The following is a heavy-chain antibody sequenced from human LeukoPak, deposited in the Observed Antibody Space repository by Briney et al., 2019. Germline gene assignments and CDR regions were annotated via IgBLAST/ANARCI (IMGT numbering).Heavy chain of an antibody. J-gene: IGHJ4*02. V-gene: IGHV3-21*04. CDR1: GFTFSSYS. Sequence: GGSLRLSCAASGFTFSSYSMNWVRQAPGKGLEWVSSISSSSSYIYYADSVKGRFTISRDNAKNTLYLQMNSLRAEDTAVYYCARVRGYSSSWYADYWGQGTLVTVSS. CDR3: ARVRGYSSSWYADY. CDR2: ISSSSSYI. D-gene: IGHD6-13*01.